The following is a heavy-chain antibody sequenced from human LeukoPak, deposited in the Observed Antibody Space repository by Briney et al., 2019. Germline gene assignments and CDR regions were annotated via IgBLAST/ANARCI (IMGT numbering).Heavy chain of an antibody. D-gene: IGHD6-19*01. V-gene: IGHV4-59*01. Sequence: SETLSLTCAVSGGSISSYYWSWIRQPPGKGLEWIGYIYYSGSTNYNPSLKSRVTISVDTSKNQFSLKLSSVTAADTAVYYCARDALEGGWLSWFDPWGQGTLVTVSS. CDR3: ARDALEGGWLSWFDP. CDR1: GGSISSYY. J-gene: IGHJ5*02. CDR2: IYYSGST.